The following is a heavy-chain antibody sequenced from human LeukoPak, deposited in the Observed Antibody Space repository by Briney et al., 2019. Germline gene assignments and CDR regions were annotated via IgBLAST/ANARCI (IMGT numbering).Heavy chain of an antibody. CDR1: GVSISSYY. J-gene: IGHJ3*02. CDR2: IYYSGST. V-gene: IGHV4-59*01. CDR3: ARVCGGDCYSGHAFDI. Sequence: PSETLSLTCTVSGVSISSYYWSWIRQPPEKGLEWIGYIYYSGSTNYNPSLKSRVTISVDTSKNQFSLKLSSVTAADTAVYYCARVCGGDCYSGHAFDIWGQGTMVTVSS. D-gene: IGHD2-21*02.